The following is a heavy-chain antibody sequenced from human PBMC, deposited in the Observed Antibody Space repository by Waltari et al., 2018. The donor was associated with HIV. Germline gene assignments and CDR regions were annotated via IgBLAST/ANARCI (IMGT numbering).Heavy chain of an antibody. J-gene: IGHJ4*02. CDR3: AKGPFDY. CDR1: GFTFDAYA. Sequence: EVQLVESGGVLVQPGRSLRRSCAASGFTFDAYAMHWVRQAPGKGLEWVAGISWNSGSIGYEDSVKCRFTISRDNAKNSVYLEMNSLRTEDTALYYCAKGPFDYWGQGTLVTVSS. V-gene: IGHV3-9*01. CDR2: ISWNSGSI.